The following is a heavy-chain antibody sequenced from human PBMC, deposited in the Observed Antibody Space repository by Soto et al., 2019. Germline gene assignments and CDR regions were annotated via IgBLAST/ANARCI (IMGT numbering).Heavy chain of an antibody. J-gene: IGHJ4*02. Sequence: QVQLQQWGAGLLKPSETLSLTCAVYGGSFSGYYWSWIRQPPGKGLEWIGEINHSGSTNYNPSLKSRVTTSVDTSKNQFSLKLSSVTAADTAVYYCARYDGPHFDYWGQGTLVTVSS. V-gene: IGHV4-34*01. CDR3: ARYDGPHFDY. CDR2: INHSGST. CDR1: GGSFSGYY. D-gene: IGHD1-1*01.